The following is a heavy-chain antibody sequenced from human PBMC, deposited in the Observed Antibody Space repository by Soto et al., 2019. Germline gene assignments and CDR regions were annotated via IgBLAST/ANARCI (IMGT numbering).Heavy chain of an antibody. Sequence: PSETLSVACSVWGGCISRYSWSWIRQPPGKGLEWIGYIYYSGSTNYNPSLKSRVTISVDTSKNQFSLKLSSVTAADTAVYYCARGLISGYYLYHAFDIWGQGTMVTVSS. CDR2: IYYSGST. CDR1: GGCISRYS. V-gene: IGHV4-59*01. CDR3: ARGLISGYYLYHAFDI. D-gene: IGHD3-22*01. J-gene: IGHJ3*02.